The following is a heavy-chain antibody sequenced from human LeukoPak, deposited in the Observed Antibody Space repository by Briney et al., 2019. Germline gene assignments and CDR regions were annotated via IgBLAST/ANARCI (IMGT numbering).Heavy chain of an antibody. J-gene: IGHJ4*02. Sequence: GGSLRLSCKVSGIFFSNAWMDWVRQAPGKGPEWAGRIKSKMDVGTADYAAPVKGRFTISSDDSKNTVYLQMSSLKTEDSGMYYCTTDRGYYGDYFFDYWGQGRMVTVSS. CDR3: TTDRGYYGDYFFDY. D-gene: IGHD4-17*01. CDR2: IKSKMDVGTA. CDR1: GIFFSNAW. V-gene: IGHV3-15*01.